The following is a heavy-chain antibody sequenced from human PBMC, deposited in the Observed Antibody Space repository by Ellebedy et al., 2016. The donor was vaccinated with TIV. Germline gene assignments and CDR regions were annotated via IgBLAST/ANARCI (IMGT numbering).Heavy chain of an antibody. V-gene: IGHV4-4*07. Sequence: MPSETLSLTCTILGGSSSGYHWGWIRQSAGKGLEWIGRVSGSGAASLNPSLESRVSMSIDTSKAQFSLNLKSVTAADTALYYCASHRGFYSGWTFDYWGLGILVTVSS. CDR2: VSGSGAA. CDR3: ASHRGFYSGWTFDY. D-gene: IGHD5-12*01. CDR1: GGSSSGYH. J-gene: IGHJ4*02.